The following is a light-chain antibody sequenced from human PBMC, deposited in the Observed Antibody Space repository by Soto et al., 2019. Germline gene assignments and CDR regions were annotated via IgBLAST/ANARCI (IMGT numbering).Light chain of an antibody. CDR1: SGHSSYV. Sequence: QSVLTQSPSASASLGASVKLTCSLSSGHSSYVIAWHQQKAEKGPRYLMKLNSDGSHSKGNGIPDRFSGSSSGAERYLIISSLQSEDEADYYCQTWGTGIVVFGGGTQLTVL. CDR2: LNSDGSH. CDR3: QTWGTGIVV. V-gene: IGLV4-69*01. J-gene: IGLJ2*01.